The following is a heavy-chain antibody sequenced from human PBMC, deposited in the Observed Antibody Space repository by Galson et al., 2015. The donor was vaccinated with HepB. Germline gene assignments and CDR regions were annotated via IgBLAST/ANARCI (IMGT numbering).Heavy chain of an antibody. CDR1: GFTFSNYA. CDR3: AKGATRSCLSVIDY. D-gene: IGHD2-15*01. CDR2: ICNSGDTT. J-gene: IGHJ4*02. Sequence: SLRLSCAASGFTFSNYAMSWVRQAPGKGLEWVSVICNSGDTTYYADSVRGRFTISRDDSKNTLYLQVDGLRDDDTAVYHCAKGATRSCLSVIDYWGQGTLVTVSS. V-gene: IGHV3-23*01.